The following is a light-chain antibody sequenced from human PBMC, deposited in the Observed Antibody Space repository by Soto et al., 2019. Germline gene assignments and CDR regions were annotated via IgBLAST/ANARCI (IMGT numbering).Light chain of an antibody. CDR1: QDIDNY. CDR3: QQLSHYPIT. V-gene: IGKV1-9*01. Sequence: IQLTQSPSSLSASVGDRVAITCRASQDIDNYLAWYQQKPGKAPTLLISVASTLPRGVPSRFSGSGSGTDFTLTISSLQPEDFATYYGQQLSHYPITCGQGTRLEIQ. CDR2: VAS. J-gene: IGKJ5*01.